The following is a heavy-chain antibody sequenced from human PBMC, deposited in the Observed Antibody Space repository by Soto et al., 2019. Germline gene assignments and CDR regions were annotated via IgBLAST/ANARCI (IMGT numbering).Heavy chain of an antibody. V-gene: IGHV4-4*07. CDR1: GGSISSYY. CDR3: ARCDSRGLGYYYYGMDV. Sequence: ETLSLTCTVSGGSISSYYWSWIRQPAGKGLEWIGRIYTSGSTNYNPSLKSRVTMSVDTSENQFSLKLSSVTAADTAVYYCARCDSRGLGYYYYGMDVWGQGTTVTVSS. D-gene: IGHD6-13*01. J-gene: IGHJ6*02. CDR2: IYTSGST.